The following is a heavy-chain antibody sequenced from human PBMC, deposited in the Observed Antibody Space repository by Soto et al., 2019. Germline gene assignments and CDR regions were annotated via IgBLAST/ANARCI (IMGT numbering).Heavy chain of an antibody. Sequence: SVKVSCKASGGTFSSYAISWVRQAPGQGLEWMGGIIPIFGTANYAQKFQGRVTITADESTSTAYMELSSLRSEDTAVYYCARDRGSVVVAATAGWFDRWGQGTLVTVSS. CDR3: ARDRGSVVVAATAGWFDR. J-gene: IGHJ5*02. CDR2: IIPIFGTA. CDR1: GGTFSSYA. D-gene: IGHD2-15*01. V-gene: IGHV1-69*13.